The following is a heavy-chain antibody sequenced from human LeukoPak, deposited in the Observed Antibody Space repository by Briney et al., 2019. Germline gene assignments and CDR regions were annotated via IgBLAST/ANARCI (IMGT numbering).Heavy chain of an antibody. D-gene: IGHD1-14*01. CDR3: ARNPDSDHFDY. J-gene: IGHJ4*02. V-gene: IGHV4-34*01. CDR1: GESFSDYY. Sequence: SETLSLTCAVYGESFSDYYWSWIRQTPGKGLEWIGEIPHSGSTNYNPSLKSRVTMSLDTSKNQFSLNLTSVTAADTAVYYCARNPDSDHFDYWGQGTLVTISS. CDR2: IPHSGST.